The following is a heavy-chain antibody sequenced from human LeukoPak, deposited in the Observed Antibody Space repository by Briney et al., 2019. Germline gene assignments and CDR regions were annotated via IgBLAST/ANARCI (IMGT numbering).Heavy chain of an antibody. V-gene: IGHV4-34*01. CDR2: INHSGST. CDR3: ARAPIITNSWYWFDH. D-gene: IGHD5-24*01. Sequence: PSETLSLTCAVYGGSFSGYYWSWIRQPPGKGLEWIGEINHSGSTNYNPSLKSRVTISIDTSKNQFSLKLSSVTAADTALYYCARAPIITNSWYWFDHWGQGTLVTVSS. J-gene: IGHJ5*02. CDR1: GGSFSGYY.